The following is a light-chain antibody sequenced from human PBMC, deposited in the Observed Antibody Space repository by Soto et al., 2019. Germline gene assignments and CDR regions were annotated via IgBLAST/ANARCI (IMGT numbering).Light chain of an antibody. V-gene: IGKV2-28*01. CDR1: QSLLHSNGYTY. CDR3: MQALQAPKT. J-gene: IGKJ1*01. Sequence: DIVLTQSPLSLPVTPGEPASISCRSSQSLLHSNGYTYLDWYLQKPGQSPQLLIYLGSTRASGVPDGLSRSGSGTDVTLKISRGEAEDVGVYYCMQALQAPKTVGQGTKVEV. CDR2: LGS.